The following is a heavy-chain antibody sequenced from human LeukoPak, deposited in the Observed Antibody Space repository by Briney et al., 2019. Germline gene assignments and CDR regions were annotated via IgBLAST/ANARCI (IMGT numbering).Heavy chain of an antibody. CDR3: ARAGLDYYDSSALG. CDR1: GGSISSGDYY. V-gene: IGHV4-30-4*02. Sequence: ASETLSLTCTVSGGSISSGDYYWSWIRQPPGKGLEWIGYIYYSGSTYYNPSLKSRVTISVDTSKNQFSLKLSSVTAADTAVYYCARAGLDYYDSSALGWGQGTLVTVSS. D-gene: IGHD3-22*01. CDR2: IYYSGST. J-gene: IGHJ4*02.